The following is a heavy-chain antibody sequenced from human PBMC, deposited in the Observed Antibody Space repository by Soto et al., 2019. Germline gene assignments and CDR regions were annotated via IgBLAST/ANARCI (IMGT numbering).Heavy chain of an antibody. CDR1: GGSISGHY. J-gene: IGHJ4*02. CDR3: ARVGSSGWSPDY. Sequence: PSETLSLTCTVSGGSISGHYWIWIRQSPGKRLEGIGYIFYSGSTNYNPSLKSRVTLSVDTSKNQFSLRLSSVTAADTAVYYCARVGSSGWSPDYWGQGTLVTVS. D-gene: IGHD6-19*01. V-gene: IGHV4-59*11. CDR2: IFYSGST.